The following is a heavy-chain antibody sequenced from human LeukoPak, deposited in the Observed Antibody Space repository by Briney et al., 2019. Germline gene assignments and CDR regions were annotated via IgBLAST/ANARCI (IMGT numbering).Heavy chain of an antibody. CDR1: GGSISSYN. CDR2: IYYNGNT. D-gene: IGHD2/OR15-2a*01. V-gene: IGHV4-59*08. CDR3: ARQGPSTYFDY. J-gene: IGHJ4*02. Sequence: SETLSLTCAVSGGSISSYNWSWIRQPPGKGLEWIGYIYYNGNTNYNPSLKSRVTISIDTSKNQFSLKLNSVTAADTAIYYCARQGPSTYFDYWGQGTLVTVSS.